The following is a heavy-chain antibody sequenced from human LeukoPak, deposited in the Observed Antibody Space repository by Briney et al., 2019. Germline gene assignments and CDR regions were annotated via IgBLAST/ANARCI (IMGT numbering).Heavy chain of an antibody. D-gene: IGHD1-26*01. Sequence: PSETLSLTCAVSGGSISSNKYYWGWIRQPPGKGLEWIGSIYYSGSTHYNPTLKSRVTIFVDTSKNQFSLKLSSVTAADTAVYYCATPYSGGYQGLDIWGQGTMVTVSS. CDR2: IYYSGST. V-gene: IGHV4-39*01. CDR3: ATPYSGGYQGLDI. J-gene: IGHJ3*02. CDR1: GGSISSNKYY.